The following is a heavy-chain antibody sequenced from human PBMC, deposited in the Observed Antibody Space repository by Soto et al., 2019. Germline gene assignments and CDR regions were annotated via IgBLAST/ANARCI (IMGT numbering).Heavy chain of an antibody. CDR3: KTTIPFDY. CDR1: GGSISSSSYY. J-gene: IGHJ4*02. D-gene: IGHD2-2*02. Sequence: SETLSLTCTVSGGSISSSSYYWGWIRQPPGKGLEWIGTIYYSGTTYYNPSLKSRVTISVDRSKNSLYLQMNSLRAEDTAVYYCKTTIPFDYWGQGTLVTVSS. V-gene: IGHV4-39*01. CDR2: IYYSGTT.